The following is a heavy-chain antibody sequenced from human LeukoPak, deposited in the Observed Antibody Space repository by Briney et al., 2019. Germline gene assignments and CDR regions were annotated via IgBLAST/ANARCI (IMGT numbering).Heavy chain of an antibody. CDR2: INPNSGAT. CDR3: ARGRRILGGPENAGDFFDF. CDR1: GYTFTGYY. D-gene: IGHD3-16*01. V-gene: IGHV1-2*02. J-gene: IGHJ4*01. Sequence: ASVKVSCKASGYTFTGYYMHWVRQAPGQGLKWMGWINPNSGATHYAQSFQARVTMTRDTSIASSYMELTGLESDDTAVYYCARGRRILGGPENAGDFFDFWGQGSLVTVSS.